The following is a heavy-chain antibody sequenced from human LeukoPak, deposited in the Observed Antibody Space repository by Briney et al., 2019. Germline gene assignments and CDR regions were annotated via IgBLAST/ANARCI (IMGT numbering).Heavy chain of an antibody. CDR3: VKDHKSGRFFDF. Sequence: GGSLRLSCVTSGFIFSNIGMNWVRQAPGKGLEWVAAIPGRGDYTYYADSLRGRFSISRDNSKSTLYPQMTSLRAEDTAIYYCVKDHKSGRFFDFWGQGTLVTVSS. CDR1: GFIFSNIG. V-gene: IGHV3-23*01. CDR2: IPGRGDYT. D-gene: IGHD3-16*01. J-gene: IGHJ4*02.